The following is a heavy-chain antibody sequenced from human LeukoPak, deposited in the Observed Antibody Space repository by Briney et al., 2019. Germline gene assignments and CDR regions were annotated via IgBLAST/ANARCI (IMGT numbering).Heavy chain of an antibody. CDR2: ISAYNGNT. CDR1: GYTFTSYG. Sequence: GALVKVSCKASGYTFTSYGISWVRQAPGQGLEWMGWISAYNGNTNYAQKLQGRVTMTTDTSTSTAYMELRSLRSDDTAVYYCASSPIAAAGTNYYYYYYMDVWGKGTTVTVSS. J-gene: IGHJ6*03. V-gene: IGHV1-18*01. CDR3: ASSPIAAAGTNYYYYYYMDV. D-gene: IGHD6-13*01.